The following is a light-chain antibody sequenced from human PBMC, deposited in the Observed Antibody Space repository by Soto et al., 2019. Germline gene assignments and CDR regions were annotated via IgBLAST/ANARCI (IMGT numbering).Light chain of an antibody. J-gene: IGLJ1*01. V-gene: IGLV1-40*01. CDR1: RSNVGADSD. Sequence: VLPQPPSVPCAPVQRVTIPRIRGRSNVGADSDVHWYQQLPGTAPKLLIYDNTNRPSGVPDRFSGSKSGTSASLAITGLQAEDEADYYCQSHDKSLNAYVFGTGT. CDR3: QSHDKSLNAYV. CDR2: DNT.